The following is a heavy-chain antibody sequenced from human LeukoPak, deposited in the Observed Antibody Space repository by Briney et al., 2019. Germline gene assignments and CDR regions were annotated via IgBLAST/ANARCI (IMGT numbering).Heavy chain of an antibody. Sequence: GGSLRLSCGASGFTFDDYWMSWVRQAPGQGLEWVANINQGGSEKYYLDSAKGRFTISRENARNSLYLQVNSLRAEDTAVYYCAREGGYFDWFGTFDIWGQGTMVTVSS. V-gene: IGHV3-7*03. CDR3: AREGGYFDWFGTFDI. J-gene: IGHJ3*02. CDR2: INQGGSEK. D-gene: IGHD3-9*01. CDR1: GFTFDDYW.